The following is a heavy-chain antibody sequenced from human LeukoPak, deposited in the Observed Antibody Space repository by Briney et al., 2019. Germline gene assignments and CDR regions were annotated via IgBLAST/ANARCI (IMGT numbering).Heavy chain of an antibody. CDR1: GYSFTSYW. D-gene: IGHD5-12*01. CDR2: IDPSDSYT. V-gene: IGHV5-10-1*01. Sequence: PGESLKISCQGSGYSFTSYWISWVRQMPGKGLEWMGTIDPSDSYTNYSPSFQGHVTISADKSISTAYLQWSSLKASDTAMYYCARGGKSAYGWFDPWGQGALVTVSS. J-gene: IGHJ5*02. CDR3: ARGGKSAYGWFDP.